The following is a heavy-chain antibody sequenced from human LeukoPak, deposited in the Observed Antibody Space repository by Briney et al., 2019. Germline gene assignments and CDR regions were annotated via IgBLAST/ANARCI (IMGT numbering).Heavy chain of an antibody. CDR3: AAGWELLRVHYYYGMDV. D-gene: IGHD1-26*01. CDR2: IVVGSGNT. J-gene: IGHJ6*02. CDR1: GFTFTSSA. Sequence: ASVKVSCKASGFTFTSSAVQWVRQARGQRLEWIGWIVVGSGNTNYAQKFQERVTITRDMSTSTAYMELSSLRSEDTAVYYRAAGWELLRVHYYYGMDVWGQGTTVTVSS. V-gene: IGHV1-58*01.